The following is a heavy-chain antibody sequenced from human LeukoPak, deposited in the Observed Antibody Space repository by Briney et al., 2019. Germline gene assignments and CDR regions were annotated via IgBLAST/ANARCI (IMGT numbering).Heavy chain of an antibody. Sequence: PGGSLRLSGAALGFTFSSYGMHWGRKAPGKGLGGVAVIWYDGSNKYYADSVKGRFTISRDNSKNTLYLQMNSLRAEDTAVYYCARDSPLGTYGSGSYLDYWGQGTLVTVSS. D-gene: IGHD3-10*01. V-gene: IGHV3-33*01. CDR3: ARDSPLGTYGSGSYLDY. CDR2: IWYDGSNK. J-gene: IGHJ4*02. CDR1: GFTFSSYG.